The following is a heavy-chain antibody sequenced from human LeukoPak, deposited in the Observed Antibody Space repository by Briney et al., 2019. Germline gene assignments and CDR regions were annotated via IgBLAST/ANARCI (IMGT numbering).Heavy chain of an antibody. D-gene: IGHD1-1*01. CDR2: INPNSGGT. Sequence: RASVKVSCKVSGYTLTELSMHWVQQAPGQGLEWMGWINPNSGGTNYAQKFQGRVTMTRDTSISTAYMELRRLRSDDTAVYYCARELPSSNDHHYFDYWGQGTLVTVSS. J-gene: IGHJ4*02. V-gene: IGHV1-2*02. CDR3: ARELPSSNDHHYFDY. CDR1: GYTLTELS.